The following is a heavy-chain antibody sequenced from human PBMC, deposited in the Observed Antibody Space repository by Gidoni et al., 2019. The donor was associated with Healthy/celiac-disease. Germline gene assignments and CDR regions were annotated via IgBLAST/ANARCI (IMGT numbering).Heavy chain of an antibody. J-gene: IGHJ6*02. V-gene: IGHV3-30*18. CDR2: ISYDGSNK. CDR1: GFTFSSYG. D-gene: IGHD6-13*01. CDR3: AKPVGDSSSWLYYYYYYGMDV. Sequence: QVQLVESGGGVVQPGRSLRLSCAASGFTFSSYGMHWVRQAPGKGLEWVAVISYDGSNKYYADPVKGRFTISRDNSKNTLYLQMNSLRAEDTAVYYCAKPVGDSSSWLYYYYYYGMDVWGQGTTVTVSS.